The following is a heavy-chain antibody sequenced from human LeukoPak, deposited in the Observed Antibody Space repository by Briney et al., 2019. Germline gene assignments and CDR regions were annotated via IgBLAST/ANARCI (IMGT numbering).Heavy chain of an antibody. J-gene: IGHJ2*01. CDR1: GGSFSGYY. Sequence: SETLSLTCAVYGGSFSGYYWSWIRQPPGKGLEWIGEINHSGSTNYNPSLKSRVTISVDTSKNQFSLKLSSVTAADTAVYYCARDQYYYDSSGYPVGYWYFDLWGRGTLVTVSS. CDR3: ARDQYYYDSSGYPVGYWYFDL. D-gene: IGHD3-22*01. CDR2: INHSGST. V-gene: IGHV4-34*01.